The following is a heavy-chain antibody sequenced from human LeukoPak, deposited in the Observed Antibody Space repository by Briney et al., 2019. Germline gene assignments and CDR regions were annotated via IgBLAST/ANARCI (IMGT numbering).Heavy chain of an antibody. CDR3: ARWGILYGSGSSDY. J-gene: IGHJ4*02. CDR2: INPNSGGT. V-gene: IGHV1-2*02. D-gene: IGHD3-10*01. Sequence: ASVKVSCKTSGYTFTGYYMHWVRQAPGQGLAWMGWINPNSGGTNYAQKFQGRVTMTRDTSISTAYMELSRLRSDDTAVYYCARWGILYGSGSSDYWGQGTLVTVSS. CDR1: GYTFTGYY.